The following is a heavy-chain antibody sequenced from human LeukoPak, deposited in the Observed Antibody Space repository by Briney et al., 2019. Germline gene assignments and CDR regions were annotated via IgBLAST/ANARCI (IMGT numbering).Heavy chain of an antibody. CDR2: IIPILGIA. Sequence: ASVKVSCKASGYTFTSYAMNWVRQAPGQGLEWMGRIIPILGIANYAQKFQGRVTITADKSTSTAYMELSSLRSEDTAVYYCARDNPDWFTFDYWGQGTLVTVSS. J-gene: IGHJ4*02. CDR3: ARDNPDWFTFDY. D-gene: IGHD3-9*01. CDR1: GYTFTSYA. V-gene: IGHV1-69*04.